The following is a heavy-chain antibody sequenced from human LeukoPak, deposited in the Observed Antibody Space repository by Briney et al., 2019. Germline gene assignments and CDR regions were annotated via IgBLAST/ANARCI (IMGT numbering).Heavy chain of an antibody. D-gene: IGHD5-18*01. Sequence: GASVKVSCKASGYTFTGYDINWVRQATGQGLEWMGWMNPNSGNTGYAQKFQGRVTMTRNTSISAAYMELSSLRSEDTAVYYCARGGFTAMVWGYFDYWGQGTLVTVSS. V-gene: IGHV1-8*01. CDR3: ARGGFTAMVWGYFDY. J-gene: IGHJ4*02. CDR1: GYTFTGYD. CDR2: MNPNSGNT.